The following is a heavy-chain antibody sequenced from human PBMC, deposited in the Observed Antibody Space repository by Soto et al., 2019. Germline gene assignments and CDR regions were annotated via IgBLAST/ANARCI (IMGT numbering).Heavy chain of an antibody. D-gene: IGHD1-1*01. CDR1: SGSISGSYYY. Sequence: PSETLSLTCAVSSGSISGSYYYWGWLRQSPGKGPEWIGSVLYTGFTSYNPSLESRLSMSVDTSKNQFSLTMKSVTAADTSVYYCASHPLNWSDADSWGQGVLVTVSS. J-gene: IGHJ4*02. CDR3: ASHPLNWSDADS. CDR2: VLYTGFT. V-gene: IGHV4-39*01.